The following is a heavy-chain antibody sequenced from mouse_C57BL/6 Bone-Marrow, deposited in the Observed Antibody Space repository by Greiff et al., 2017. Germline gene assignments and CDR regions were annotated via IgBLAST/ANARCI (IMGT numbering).Heavy chain of an antibody. CDR2: ISSGGSYS. V-gene: IGHV5-6*02. Sequence: DVKLVASGGDLVKPGGSLKLSCAASGFTFSSYGMSWVRQTPDKRLEWVATISSGGSYSYYPDSVKGQFTISRDNAKNTLYLQMGRLKSEDKAIEYCARHGDGYYHWAMDYWGQGTSVTVSS. CDR3: ARHGDGYYHWAMDY. J-gene: IGHJ4*01. CDR1: GFTFSSYG. D-gene: IGHD2-3*01.